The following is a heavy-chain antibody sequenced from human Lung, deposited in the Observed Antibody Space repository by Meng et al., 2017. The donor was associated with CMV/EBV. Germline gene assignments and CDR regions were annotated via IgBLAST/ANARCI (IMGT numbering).Heavy chain of an antibody. CDR1: GGSISSSSW. CDR3: ASFPPPGKQWLVTDY. V-gene: IGHV4-4*02. D-gene: IGHD6-19*01. CDR2: IYHSGST. Sequence: QVQRQESGPGLVKPAGTLSLTCAVSGGSISSSSWWSWVRQPPGKGLEWIGEIYHSGSTNYNPSLKSRVTISVDKSKNQFSLKLSSVTAADTAVYYCASFPPPGKQWLVTDYWGQGTLVTVSS. J-gene: IGHJ4*02.